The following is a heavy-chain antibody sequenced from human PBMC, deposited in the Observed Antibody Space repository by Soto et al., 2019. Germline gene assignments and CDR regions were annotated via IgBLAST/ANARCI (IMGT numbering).Heavy chain of an antibody. CDR1: VFTFSIHA. Sequence: WGSLRISCASSVFTFSIHAMSWVRQAPGKGLEWVSSISGGGGTTDYADSVKGRFTISRDTSKNTLSLQMNSLRAEDTAVYYCAKLLERDTIGDFEYWGQGTLVTVSS. D-gene: IGHD5-18*01. CDR3: AKLLERDTIGDFEY. CDR2: ISGGGGTT. V-gene: IGHV3-23*01. J-gene: IGHJ4*02.